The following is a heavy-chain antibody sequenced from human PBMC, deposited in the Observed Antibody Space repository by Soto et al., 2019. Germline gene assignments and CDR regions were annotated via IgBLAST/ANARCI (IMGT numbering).Heavy chain of an antibody. J-gene: IGHJ4*02. V-gene: IGHV3-30*18. CDR3: AKDHIAEYYDSSGIDY. D-gene: IGHD3-22*01. CDR1: GFTFSSYG. Sequence: QVQLVESGGGVVQPGRSLRLSCAASGFTFSSYGMHWVRQAPGKGLEWVAVISYDGSNKYYADSVKGRFTIPRDNSKNTLYLQMYSLRAEDTAVYYCAKDHIAEYYDSSGIDYWGQGTLVTVSS. CDR2: ISYDGSNK.